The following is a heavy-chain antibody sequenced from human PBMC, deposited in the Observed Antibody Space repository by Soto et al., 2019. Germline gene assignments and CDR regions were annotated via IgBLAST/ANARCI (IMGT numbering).Heavy chain of an antibody. CDR3: AREFDCSSTSCYSGWFDP. CDR1: GGSISSYY. J-gene: IGHJ5*02. CDR2: IYYSGST. D-gene: IGHD2-2*01. Sequence: SETLSLTCTVSGGSISSYYWSWIRQPPGKGLEWIGYIYYSGSTNYNPSLKSRVTISVDTSRNQFSLKLSSVTAADTAVYYCAREFDCSSTSCYSGWFDPWGQGTLVTVSS. V-gene: IGHV4-59*12.